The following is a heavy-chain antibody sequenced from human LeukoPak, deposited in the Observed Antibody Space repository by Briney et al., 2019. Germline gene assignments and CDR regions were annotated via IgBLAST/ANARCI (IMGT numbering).Heavy chain of an antibody. D-gene: IGHD4-17*01. V-gene: IGHV3-30*02. CDR3: AKDPLTCGDYCWYFDL. CDR1: GFTFRNYA. CDR2: IRCDGTIK. Sequence: GGSLRLSCAASGFTFRNYAMHWVRQAPGKGLEWVAFIRCDGTIKYYADSVKGRFTISRDNSKSTLYLHMDSLRPEDTAHYYCAKDPLTCGDYCWYFDLWGRGTLVTVSS. J-gene: IGHJ2*01.